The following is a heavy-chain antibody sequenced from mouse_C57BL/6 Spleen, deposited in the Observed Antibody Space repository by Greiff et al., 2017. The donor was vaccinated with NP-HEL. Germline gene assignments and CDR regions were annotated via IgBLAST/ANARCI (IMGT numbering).Heavy chain of an antibody. CDR2: IGPGSGST. Sequence: QVQLKESGAELVKPGASVKISCKASGYTFTDYYINWVKQRPGQGLEWIGKIGPGSGSTYYNEKFKGKATLTADKSSSTAYMQLSSLTSEDSAVYVCARWGVEGSSYGYAMDYWGQGTSVTVSS. V-gene: IGHV1-77*01. CDR1: GYTFTDYY. CDR3: ARWGVEGSSYGYAMDY. D-gene: IGHD1-1*01. J-gene: IGHJ4*01.